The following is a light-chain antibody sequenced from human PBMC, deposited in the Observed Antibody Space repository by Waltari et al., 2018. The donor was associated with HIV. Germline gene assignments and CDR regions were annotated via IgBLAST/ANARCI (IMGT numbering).Light chain of an antibody. CDR2: GNN. CDR1: SSNIGAGFE. V-gene: IGLV1-40*01. J-gene: IGLJ2*01. CDR3: QSYDSRLSGSRV. Sequence: QSVLTQAPSVSGAPGQRVTISCTGTSSNIGAGFELTWYQQLPGTAPKLLIYGNNNRPSGVPDRFSGSRSGTSASLAITGLQAEDEADYYCQSYDSRLSGSRVFGGGTKLTVL.